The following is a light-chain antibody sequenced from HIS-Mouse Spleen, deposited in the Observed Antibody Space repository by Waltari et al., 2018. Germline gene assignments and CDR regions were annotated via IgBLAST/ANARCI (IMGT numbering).Light chain of an antibody. V-gene: IGKV3-15*01. CDR1: QSVSSN. CDR3: QQYNNWPPYT. J-gene: IGKJ2*01. Sequence: EIVMTQSPATLSVSPWERATLSCRASQSVSSNLAWYQQKPGQAPRLLIYGASTRATGIPARFSGSGSGTEFTLTISSLQSEDFAVYYCQQYNNWPPYTFRQGTKLEIK. CDR2: GAS.